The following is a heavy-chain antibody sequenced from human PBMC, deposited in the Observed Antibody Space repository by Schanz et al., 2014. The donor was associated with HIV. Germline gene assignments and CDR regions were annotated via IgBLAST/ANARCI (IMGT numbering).Heavy chain of an antibody. D-gene: IGHD3-22*01. CDR2: ISESGGST. CDR1: GFTFRNYA. J-gene: IGHJ4*02. Sequence: EVQLLESGGGLVQPGGSLRLSCAASGFTFRNYAMSWVRQAPGKGLEWVSAISESGGSTYYADSVKGRFTISRDNSKNTLYLQMNTLRAEDTAVYYCAKPEYDTSGNSQSQFDYWGQGTLVTVSS. V-gene: IGHV3-23*01. CDR3: AKPEYDTSGNSQSQFDY.